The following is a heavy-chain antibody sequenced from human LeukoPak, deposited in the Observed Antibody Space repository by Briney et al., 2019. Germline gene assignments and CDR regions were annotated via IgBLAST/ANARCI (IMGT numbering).Heavy chain of an antibody. D-gene: IGHD3-10*01. CDR2: IKQDGSEK. CDR3: ARDYSIGSGSYYPY. Sequence: PGGSLRLSCAASGFTFSSYWMSWVRQAPGKGLERVANIKQDGSEKYYVDSVKGRFTISRDNAKNSLYLQMNSLRAEDTAVYYCARDYSIGSGSYYPYWGQGTLVTVSS. CDR1: GFTFSSYW. V-gene: IGHV3-7*03. J-gene: IGHJ4*02.